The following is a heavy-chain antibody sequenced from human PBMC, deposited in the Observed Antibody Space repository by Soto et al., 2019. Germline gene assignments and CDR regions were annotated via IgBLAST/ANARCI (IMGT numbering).Heavy chain of an antibody. V-gene: IGHV3-33*01. CDR3: ARYDSSGYYWPYYYYGMDV. D-gene: IGHD3-22*01. J-gene: IGHJ6*02. CDR2: IWSDGNNK. Sequence: GGSLRLSCAASGFTFSSYGMHWVRQAPGKGLEWVAVIWSDGNNKYYADSVKGRFTISRDNSKKTLYLQMNSLRAEDTAVYYCARYDSSGYYWPYYYYGMDVWGQGTTVTVSS. CDR1: GFTFSSYG.